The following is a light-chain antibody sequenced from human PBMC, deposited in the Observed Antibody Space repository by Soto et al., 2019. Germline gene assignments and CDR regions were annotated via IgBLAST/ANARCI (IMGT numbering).Light chain of an antibody. CDR1: QSVSSKY. Sequence: EIVLTQSPGTLSLSPGETATLSCRASQSVSSKYLAWYQQKPGQAPRVLIYGTSIRASGVPERFSGGGSGTDFTLTITRLDPEDFAVYYCQQYGSSLFTFGPGTKVDFK. V-gene: IGKV3-20*01. CDR2: GTS. CDR3: QQYGSSLFT. J-gene: IGKJ3*01.